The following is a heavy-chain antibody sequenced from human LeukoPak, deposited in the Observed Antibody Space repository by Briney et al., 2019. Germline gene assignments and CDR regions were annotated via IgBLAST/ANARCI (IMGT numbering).Heavy chain of an antibody. CDR1: GFTFSSYG. V-gene: IGHV3-23*01. D-gene: IGHD6-19*01. CDR2: ISGSGGST. Sequence: GGSLRLSCAASGFTFSSYGMSWVRQAPGKGLEWVSAISGSGGSTYYADSVKGRFTISRDNPKNTLYLQMNSLRAEDTAVYYCATPRRGYSSGWYDYWGQGTLVTVSS. CDR3: ATPRRGYSSGWYDY. J-gene: IGHJ4*02.